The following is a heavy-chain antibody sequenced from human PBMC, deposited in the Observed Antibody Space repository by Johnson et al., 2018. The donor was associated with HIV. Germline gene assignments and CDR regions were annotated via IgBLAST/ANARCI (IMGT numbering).Heavy chain of an antibody. V-gene: IGHV3-30*04. CDR1: GFTFSNYA. J-gene: IGHJ3*02. D-gene: IGHD2-15*01. Sequence: VQLVESGGGVAQPGRSLRLSCAASGFTFSNYAMHWVRQAPGKGLEWVAVISYDGNNKYYADSLKGRFTISRDNSKNTLYLQMNSLRAEDTAVYYCANSLLLDAFNIWGQGTMVTVSS. CDR2: ISYDGNNK. CDR3: ANSLLLDAFNI.